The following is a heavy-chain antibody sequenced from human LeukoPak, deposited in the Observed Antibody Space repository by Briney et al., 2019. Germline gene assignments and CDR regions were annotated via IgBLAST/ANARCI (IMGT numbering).Heavy chain of an antibody. CDR1: GFTFSGSA. Sequence: GGSLKLSCAASGFTFSGSAMHWVRQASGKGLEWVGRIESKDNRYATAYAASVKGRFTISRDDSKNTAYLQMNSLKTEDTAVYYCTRSYGSGSYYKEDFDYWGQGTLVTVS. D-gene: IGHD3-10*01. CDR3: TRSYGSGSYYKEDFDY. CDR2: IESKDNRYAT. V-gene: IGHV3-73*01. J-gene: IGHJ4*02.